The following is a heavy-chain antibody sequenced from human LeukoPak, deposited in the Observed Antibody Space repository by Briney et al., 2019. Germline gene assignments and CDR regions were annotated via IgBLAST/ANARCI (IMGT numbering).Heavy chain of an antibody. CDR1: GFTFSSYV. CDR2: ITTTDTTK. V-gene: IGHV3-48*03. D-gene: IGHD3-10*01. Sequence: QPGGSLRLSCAASGFTFSSYVMNWVRQGPGKGLEWISYITTTDTTKYYTDSVKGRFTISRDNAKNSLYLQMHSLRAEDTAVYYCARGGFVFDIWGQGTVVTVSS. J-gene: IGHJ3*02. CDR3: ARGGFVFDI.